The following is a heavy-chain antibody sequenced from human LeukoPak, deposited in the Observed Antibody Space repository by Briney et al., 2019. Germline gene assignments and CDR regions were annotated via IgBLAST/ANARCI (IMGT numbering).Heavy chain of an antibody. CDR3: AKSLTSLKLYYFDY. Sequence: PGGSLRLSCAASGFTFSSYGMHWVRQAPGKGLEWVAFISYDGSNKNYADSVTGRFTISRDNSKNTPYLQMNSLRAEDTAVYYCAKSLTSLKLYYFDYWGQGTLVTVSS. J-gene: IGHJ4*02. D-gene: IGHD3-9*01. CDR1: GFTFSSYG. CDR2: ISYDGSNK. V-gene: IGHV3-30*18.